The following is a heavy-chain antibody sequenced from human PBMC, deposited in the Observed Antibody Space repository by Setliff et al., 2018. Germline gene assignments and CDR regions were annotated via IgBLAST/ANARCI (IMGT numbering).Heavy chain of an antibody. CDR1: GGSFSDHF. Sequence: SETLSLTCTVYGGSFSDHFWSWIRQPPGKGLEWIGYIYYSGSTYYNPSLKSRVTISVDTSKNQFSLKLSSVTAADTAVYYCARVQSNYDFWSGYYLPGYFQHWGQGTLVTVSS. J-gene: IGHJ1*01. CDR3: ARVQSNYDFWSGYYLPGYFQH. D-gene: IGHD3-3*01. CDR2: IYYSGST. V-gene: IGHV4-59*06.